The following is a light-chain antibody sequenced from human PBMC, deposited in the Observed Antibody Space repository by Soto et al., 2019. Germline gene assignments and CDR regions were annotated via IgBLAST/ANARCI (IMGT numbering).Light chain of an antibody. J-gene: IGKJ1*01. CDR2: DTS. CDR1: QSVSGC. Sequence: VFTQAPGTLSLSPGARATLSCRASQSVSGCLAWYQHKHGQAPRLLIYDTSNRATGIPARFSASVSGTDCTIALGRLQPEDGSVDYGQQRSNWPPTFCQGTKVETK. V-gene: IGKV3-11*01. CDR3: QQRSNWPPT.